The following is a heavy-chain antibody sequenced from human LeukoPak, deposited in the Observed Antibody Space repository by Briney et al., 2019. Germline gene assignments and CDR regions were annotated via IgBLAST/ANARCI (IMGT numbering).Heavy chain of an antibody. Sequence: GGSLRLSCAASGFTFSDYYMSWIRQAPGKGLEWVSYISSSGSTIYYADSVKCRFTISRDNAKNSLYLQMNSLRAEDTAVYYCARGNDKYSYDSSGYYYPGVYWGQGTLVTVSS. J-gene: IGHJ4*02. CDR3: ARGNDKYSYDSSGYYYPGVY. V-gene: IGHV3-11*04. D-gene: IGHD3-22*01. CDR1: GFTFSDYY. CDR2: ISSSGSTI.